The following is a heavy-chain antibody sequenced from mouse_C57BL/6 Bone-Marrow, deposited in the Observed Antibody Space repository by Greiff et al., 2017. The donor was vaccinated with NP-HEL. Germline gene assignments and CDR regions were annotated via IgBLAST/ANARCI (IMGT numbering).Heavy chain of an antibody. Sequence: VQRVESGPELVKPGASVKISCKASGYAFSSSWMNWVKQRPGKGLEWIGRIYPGDGDTNYNGKFKGKATLTADKSSSTAYMQLSSLTSEDSAVYFCARILPLAMDYWGKGTSVTVSS. V-gene: IGHV1-82*01. CDR2: IYPGDGDT. J-gene: IGHJ4*01. D-gene: IGHD1-1*01. CDR3: ARILPLAMDY. CDR1: GYAFSSSW.